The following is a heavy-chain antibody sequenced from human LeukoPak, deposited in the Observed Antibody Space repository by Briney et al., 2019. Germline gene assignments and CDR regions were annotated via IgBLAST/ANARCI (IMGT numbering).Heavy chain of an antibody. J-gene: IGHJ4*02. CDR1: GFTFSSYA. D-gene: IGHD2-2*01. Sequence: GGSLRLSCAASGFTFSSYAMSWVRQAPGKGLEWVSAISGSGGSTHYADSVKGRFTISRDNSKNTLYLQMNSLRAEDTAVYYCAKGFVVVPAGYFDYWGQGTLVTVSS. V-gene: IGHV3-23*01. CDR3: AKGFVVVPAGYFDY. CDR2: ISGSGGST.